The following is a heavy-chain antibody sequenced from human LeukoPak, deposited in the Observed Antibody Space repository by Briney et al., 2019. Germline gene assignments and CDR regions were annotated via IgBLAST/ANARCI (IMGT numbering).Heavy chain of an antibody. V-gene: IGHV3-66*01. J-gene: IGHJ4*02. Sequence: GGPLRLSCAASGLTVSSNYMSWVRQAPGKGLEGVSVIYSGGSTYDADSVKGRFTISRDNSKNTLYLQMNSLRAEDTAVYYCARAQYCSSTSCYAYWGQGTLVTVSS. D-gene: IGHD2-2*01. CDR3: ARAQYCSSTSCYAY. CDR1: GLTVSSNY. CDR2: IYSGGST.